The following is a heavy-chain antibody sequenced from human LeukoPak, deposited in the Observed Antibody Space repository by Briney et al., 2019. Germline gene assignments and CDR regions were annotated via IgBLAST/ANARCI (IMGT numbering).Heavy chain of an antibody. Sequence: VASVKVSCKASGHTFTSYDINWVRQATGQGLEWMGWMNPNSGNTGYAQKFQGRVTMTRNTSISTAYMELSSLRSEDTAVYYCARGPKNYGSSGYRFDYWGQGTLVTVSS. CDR3: ARGPKNYGSSGYRFDY. CDR2: MNPNSGNT. CDR1: GHTFTSYD. D-gene: IGHD3-22*01. V-gene: IGHV1-8*01. J-gene: IGHJ4*02.